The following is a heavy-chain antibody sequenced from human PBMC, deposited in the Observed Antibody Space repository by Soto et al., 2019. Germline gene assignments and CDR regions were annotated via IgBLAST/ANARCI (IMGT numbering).Heavy chain of an antibody. CDR2: IYYSGST. D-gene: IGHD2-15*01. CDR3: ARHTPAISISDH. CDR1: GGSISSSSYY. V-gene: IGHV4-39*01. Sequence: QLQLQESGPGLVKPSETLSLTCTVSGGSISSSSYYWGWIRQPPGKGLERIGSIYYSGSTYYNPSLTSRVTISVDTSKNQFSLKLSSVTAADTAVYYCARHTPAISISDHWGQGTLVTVSS. J-gene: IGHJ4*02.